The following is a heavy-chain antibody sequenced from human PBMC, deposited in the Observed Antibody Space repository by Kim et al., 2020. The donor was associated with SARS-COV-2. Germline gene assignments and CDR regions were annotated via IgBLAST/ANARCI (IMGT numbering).Heavy chain of an antibody. Sequence: SETLSLTCTVSGGSISSYYWSWIRQPPGKGLEWIGYIYYSGSTNYNPSLKSRVTISVDTSKNQFSLKLSSVTAADTAVYYCARGGDSSGYWGQGTLVTVSS. D-gene: IGHD3-22*01. J-gene: IGHJ4*02. CDR3: ARGGDSSGY. V-gene: IGHV4-59*01. CDR1: GGSISSYY. CDR2: IYYSGST.